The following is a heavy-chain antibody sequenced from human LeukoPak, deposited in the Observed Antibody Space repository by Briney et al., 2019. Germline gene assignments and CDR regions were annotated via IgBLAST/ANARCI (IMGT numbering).Heavy chain of an antibody. V-gene: IGHV3-23*01. J-gene: IGHJ4*02. D-gene: IGHD3-16*01. Sequence: GGSLRLSCAASGFTFSSYAMSWVRQAPGKGLEWVSAISGSGGSTYYADSVKGRFTISRDNSKNTLYLQMNSLRAEDTTVYYCAKAIGGVRGYFDYWGQGTLVTVPS. CDR3: AKAIGGVRGYFDY. CDR2: ISGSGGST. CDR1: GFTFSSYA.